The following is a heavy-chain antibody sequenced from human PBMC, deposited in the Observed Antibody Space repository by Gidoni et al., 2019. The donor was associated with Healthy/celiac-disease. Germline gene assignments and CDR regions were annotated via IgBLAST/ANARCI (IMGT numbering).Heavy chain of an antibody. CDR2: ISSSSSYI. CDR1: GFPFSSYS. V-gene: IGHV3-21*01. CDR3: ARNYDILTGYLGGDYYYMDV. J-gene: IGHJ6*03. Sequence: EVQLVESGGGLVKPGGSLRLSCAASGFPFSSYSMNWVRQAPGKGLEWVSSISSSSSYIYYADSVKGRFTISRDNAKNSLYLQMNSLRAEDTAVYYCARNYDILTGYLGGDYYYMDVWGKGTTVTVSS. D-gene: IGHD3-9*01.